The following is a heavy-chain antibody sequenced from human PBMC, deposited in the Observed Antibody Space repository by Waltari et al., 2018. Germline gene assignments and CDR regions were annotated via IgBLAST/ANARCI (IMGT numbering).Heavy chain of an antibody. CDR1: GGSISSGSYY. CDR3: ARNVLGYSSSYNWFDP. V-gene: IGHV4-61*02. CDR2: IYTSGNT. D-gene: IGHD6-6*01. J-gene: IGHJ5*02. Sequence: QVQLQESGPGLVKPSQTLSLTCTVSGGSISSGSYYWSWIRQPAGKGLQWIGRIYTSGNTNYNPSLNSRVTISEDTSKNRFSLRLNSVTAADTAVYYCARNVLGYSSSYNWFDPWGQGTLVTVSS.